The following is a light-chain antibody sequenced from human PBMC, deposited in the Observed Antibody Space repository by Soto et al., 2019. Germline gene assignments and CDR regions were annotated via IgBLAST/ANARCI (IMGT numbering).Light chain of an antibody. CDR3: QQFNSYPHT. Sequence: AIPLTQAPSSLSASVGDRVTFTCRASQDIGSALAWYQQKSGTAPKLLIYDAANLETGVPPRFSGSGSGTQFTLTISSLQPEDVATYYCQQFNSYPHTFGPGTKLEI. J-gene: IGKJ2*01. V-gene: IGKV1-13*02. CDR1: QDIGSA. CDR2: DAA.